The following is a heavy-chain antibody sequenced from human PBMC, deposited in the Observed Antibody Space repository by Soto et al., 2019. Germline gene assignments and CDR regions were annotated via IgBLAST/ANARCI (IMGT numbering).Heavy chain of an antibody. D-gene: IGHD4-17*01. Sequence: EVQLVESGGGLVQPGGSLRLSCAASGFTFSDHYMDWVRQAPGKGLEWVGRKRNKANSYSTEYAASVKGRFTISRDDSTNSLYLQKNSLKTEVTAVYYCATVALSGAPRKSSDYWGQGTLVTVSS. CDR3: ATVALSGAPRKSSDY. CDR2: KRNKANSYST. J-gene: IGHJ4*02. V-gene: IGHV3-72*01. CDR1: GFTFSDHY.